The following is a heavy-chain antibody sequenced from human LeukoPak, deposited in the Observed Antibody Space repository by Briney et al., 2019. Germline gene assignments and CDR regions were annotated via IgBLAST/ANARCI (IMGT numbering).Heavy chain of an antibody. V-gene: IGHV4-34*01. CDR2: INHSGGT. Sequence: SETLSLTCDVYGGSFSDHYWNWIRQPPGKGLEWIGEINHSGGTNYKSSLKSRVTMSVDTSKNQFSLRLSSVTAADTAVYYCARSRFLNMSPLDYWGQGTLVTVSS. J-gene: IGHJ4*02. CDR1: GGSFSDHY. D-gene: IGHD2/OR15-2a*01. CDR3: ARSRFLNMSPLDY.